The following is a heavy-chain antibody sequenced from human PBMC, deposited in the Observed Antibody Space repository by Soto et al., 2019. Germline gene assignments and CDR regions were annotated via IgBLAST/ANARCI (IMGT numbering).Heavy chain of an antibody. CDR2: IRYSGST. CDR1: GDSISDYF. Sequence: PSETLSLTCTVSGDSISDYFWSWIRQPPGKGLEWIGFIRYSGSTSYKPSLNSRVTISLDTSKSQFSLKLISVTAADTAVYYCATTARNEVTGTVLHYWGQGTLVTVSS. J-gene: IGHJ4*02. V-gene: IGHV4-59*08. CDR3: ATTARNEVTGTVLHY. D-gene: IGHD6-19*01.